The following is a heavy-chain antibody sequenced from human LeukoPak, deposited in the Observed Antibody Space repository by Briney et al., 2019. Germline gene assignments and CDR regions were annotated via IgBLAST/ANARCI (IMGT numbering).Heavy chain of an antibody. CDR1: GGSLSSYY. J-gene: IGHJ4*02. Sequence: PSETLSLTCTVSGGSLSSYYWSWVRQPPGKGLEWIGYIYYSGSTNYNPSLKSRVTISVDTSKNQFSLKLSSVTAADTAVYYCARLSPSQGGSITIFGVAKGFFDYWGQGTLVTVSS. D-gene: IGHD3-3*01. CDR2: IYYSGST. CDR3: ARLSPSQGGSITIFGVAKGFFDY. V-gene: IGHV4-59*01.